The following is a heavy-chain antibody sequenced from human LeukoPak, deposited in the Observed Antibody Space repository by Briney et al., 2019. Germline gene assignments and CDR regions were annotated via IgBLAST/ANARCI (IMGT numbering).Heavy chain of an antibody. Sequence: GGSLRLSCAVPGLIFSDYYMSWIRQAPGEGLEWISYISGSGSSTNYADSVKGRFTISRDNAKNSLYLQMNSLRAEDTAMYYCARDDGRRATSTVVFGNWGQGTLVTVSS. CDR1: GLIFSDYY. J-gene: IGHJ4*02. CDR2: ISGSGSST. CDR3: ARDDGRRATSTVVFGN. V-gene: IGHV3-11*04. D-gene: IGHD2-2*01.